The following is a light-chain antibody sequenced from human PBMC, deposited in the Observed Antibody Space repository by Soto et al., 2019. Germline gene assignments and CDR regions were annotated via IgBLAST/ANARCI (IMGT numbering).Light chain of an antibody. CDR1: GSDIGSYNF. Sequence: QSVLTQPASVSGSPGQLITISCTGTGSDIGSYNFVSWYQHHPGKAPKLMIYEVSNRPSGVSDRFSGSKSDNTASLSISGLQAEDEGDYYCYSYTSSSTYVFGTGTKVTVL. CDR2: EVS. CDR3: YSYTSSSTYV. V-gene: IGLV2-14*01. J-gene: IGLJ1*01.